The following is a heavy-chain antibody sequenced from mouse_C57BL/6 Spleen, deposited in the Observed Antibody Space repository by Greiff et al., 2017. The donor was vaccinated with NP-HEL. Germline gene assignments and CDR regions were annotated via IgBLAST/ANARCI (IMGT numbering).Heavy chain of an antibody. CDR3: ARDYDYDDWTWFAY. J-gene: IGHJ3*01. CDR1: GYAFTNYL. D-gene: IGHD2-4*01. V-gene: IGHV1-54*01. Sequence: QVQLKESGAELVRPGTSVKVSCKASGYAFTNYLIEWVKQRPGQGLEWIGVINPGSGGTNYNEKFKGKATLTADKSSSTAYMQLSSLTSEDSAVYFCARDYDYDDWTWFAYWGQGTLVTVSA. CDR2: INPGSGGT.